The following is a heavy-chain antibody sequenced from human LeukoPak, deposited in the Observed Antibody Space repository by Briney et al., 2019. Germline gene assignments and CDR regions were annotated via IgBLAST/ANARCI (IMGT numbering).Heavy chain of an antibody. CDR2: ISGSGGST. CDR1: GFTFSTYS. D-gene: IGHD2-2*01. V-gene: IGHV3-23*01. J-gene: IGHJ4*02. Sequence: GGSLRLSCAASGFTFSTYSMNWVRQAPGKGLEWVSAISGSGGSTYYADSVKGRFTISRDNSKNTLYLQMNSLRAEDTAVYYCRAYRMYYFDYWGQGTLVTVSS. CDR3: RAYRMYYFDY.